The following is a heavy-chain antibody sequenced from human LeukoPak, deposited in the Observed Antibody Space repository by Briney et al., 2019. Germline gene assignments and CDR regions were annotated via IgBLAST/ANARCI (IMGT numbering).Heavy chain of an antibody. Sequence: GGSLRLSCAASGINFSNALLTWVRQAPGKGLEWLGRIKSKKDGEITDYAAPVKGRFTISRDDSKDTLYLQMNSLKTEDTAVYYCSTGGGVLRFLGGQGTLVTVSS. V-gene: IGHV3-15*01. D-gene: IGHD3-3*01. CDR1: GINFSNAL. CDR3: STGGGVLRFL. J-gene: IGHJ4*02. CDR2: IKSKKDGEIT.